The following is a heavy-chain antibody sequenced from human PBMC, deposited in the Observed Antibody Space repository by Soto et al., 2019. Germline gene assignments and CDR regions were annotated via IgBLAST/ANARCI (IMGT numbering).Heavy chain of an antibody. CDR1: GFNFDDYA. Sequence: EVQLVESGGGLVQPGRSLRLSCAASGFNFDDYAMHWVRRAPGKGLEWVSGISWSSVTFDYADSVKGRFTISRDNAKNSLYLQMNSLRAEDTAFYYCAKEHDEDFGYDLDYFDYWGQGTLVTVSS. CDR3: AKEHDEDFGYDLDYFDY. D-gene: IGHD5-12*01. V-gene: IGHV3-9*01. CDR2: ISWSSVTF. J-gene: IGHJ4*02.